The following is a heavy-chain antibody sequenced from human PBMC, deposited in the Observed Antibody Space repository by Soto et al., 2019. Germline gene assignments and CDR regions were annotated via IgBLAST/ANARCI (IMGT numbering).Heavy chain of an antibody. CDR1: GFSLSNARMG. CDR3: ARTYRTSGYSSFEY. D-gene: IGHD5-18*01. CDR2: IFSNDEK. V-gene: IGHV2-26*01. J-gene: IGHJ4*02. Sequence: QVTLKESGPVLVKPTETLTLTCTVSGFSLSNARMGVSWIRQPPGKALEWLAHIFSNDEKSSSTSLKSRLTISTDTSKSQVVITMTNMDPVDTSTYYCARTYRTSGYSSFEYWGQGTLVTVSS.